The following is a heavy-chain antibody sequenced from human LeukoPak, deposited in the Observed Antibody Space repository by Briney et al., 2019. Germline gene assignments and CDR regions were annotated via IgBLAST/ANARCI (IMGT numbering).Heavy chain of an antibody. CDR1: GFTFSSYN. CDR2: ISSSTSTI. CDR3: ARDNGYCSGGSCAPVPFDY. J-gene: IGHJ4*02. V-gene: IGHV3-48*01. D-gene: IGHD2-15*01. Sequence: GGSLRLSCAASGFTFSSYNMNWVRQAPGKGLEWVSYISSSTSTIYYADSVKGRFTISRDNAKNSLYLQMHSLRAEDTAVYYCARDNGYCSGGSCAPVPFDYWGQGTLVTVSS.